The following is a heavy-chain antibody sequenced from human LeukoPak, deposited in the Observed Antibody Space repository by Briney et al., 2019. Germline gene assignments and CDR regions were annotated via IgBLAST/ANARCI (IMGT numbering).Heavy chain of an antibody. Sequence: SVKVSCKASGGTFSSYAISWVRQAPGQGLEWMGGIIPIFGTANYAQKFQGRVTMTRNTSISTAYMELSSLRSEDTAVYYCASDCSGGSCQDYWGQGTLVTVSS. CDR2: IIPIFGTA. CDR3: ASDCSGGSCQDY. CDR1: GGTFSSYA. D-gene: IGHD2-15*01. V-gene: IGHV1-69*05. J-gene: IGHJ4*02.